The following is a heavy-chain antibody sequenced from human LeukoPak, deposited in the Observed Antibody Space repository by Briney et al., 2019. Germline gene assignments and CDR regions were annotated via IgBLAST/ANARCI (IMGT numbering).Heavy chain of an antibody. CDR1: GFTFSSYA. J-gene: IGHJ6*02. V-gene: IGHV3-30*04. CDR2: ISYDGSNK. D-gene: IGHD3-3*01. CDR3: AREEYYDFWSGYKALNYYGMDV. Sequence: PGRSLRLSCAASGFTFSSYAMHWVRQAPGKGLEWVAVISYDGSNKYYADSVKGRFTISRDNSKNTLYLQMNSLSAEDTAVYYCAREEYYDFWSGYKALNYYGMDVWGQGTTVTVSS.